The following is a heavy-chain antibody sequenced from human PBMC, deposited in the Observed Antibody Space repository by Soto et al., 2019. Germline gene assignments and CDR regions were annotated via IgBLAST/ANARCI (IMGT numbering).Heavy chain of an antibody. CDR2: ISAYNGNT. J-gene: IGHJ6*03. CDR3: ARRNSGYDWVYSYYYYYMDV. CDR1: GYTFTSYG. D-gene: IGHD5-12*01. V-gene: IGHV1-18*01. Sequence: GASVKVSCKASGYTFTSYGISWVRQAPGQGLEWMGWISAYNGNTNYAQKLQGRVTMTTDTSTSTAYMELRSLRSDDTAVYYCARRNSGYDWVYSYYYYYMDVWGKGTTVTVSS.